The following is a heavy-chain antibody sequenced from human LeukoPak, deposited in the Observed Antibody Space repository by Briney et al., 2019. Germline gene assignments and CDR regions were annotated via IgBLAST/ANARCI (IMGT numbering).Heavy chain of an antibody. CDR1: GGTFNSYA. CDR3: ARGAEWDV. V-gene: IGHV1-2*02. J-gene: IGHJ6*04. Sequence: ASVKVSCKASGGTFNSYAISWVRQAPGQGLEWMGWINPNSGGTNYAQKFQGRVTMTRDTSISTAYMELSRLRSDDTAVYYCARGAEWDVWGKGTTVTVSS. CDR2: INPNSGGT.